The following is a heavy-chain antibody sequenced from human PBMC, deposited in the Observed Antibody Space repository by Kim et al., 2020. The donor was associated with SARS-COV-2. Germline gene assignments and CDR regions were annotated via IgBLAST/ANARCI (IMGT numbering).Heavy chain of an antibody. Sequence: GGSLRLSCAASGFTFSSYTMNWVRQAPGKGLEWVSSICGSGTYIYYAVSVKGRFTISRDNAKNSLFLQMNSLRVEDRAMYYCSGSTADYYGMDVWGQGTTVIVS. V-gene: IGHV3-21*06. J-gene: IGHJ6*02. CDR3: SGSTADYYGMDV. D-gene: IGHD1-26*01. CDR2: ICGSGTYI. CDR1: GFTFSSYT.